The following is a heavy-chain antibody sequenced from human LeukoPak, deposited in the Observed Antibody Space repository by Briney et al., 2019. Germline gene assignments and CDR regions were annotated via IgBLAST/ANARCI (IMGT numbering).Heavy chain of an antibody. V-gene: IGHV1-2*02. CDR1: GYTFTGYY. CDR3: AREETDYYYYMDV. J-gene: IGHJ6*03. CDR2: INPNSGGT. Sequence: ASVTVSCKASGYTFTGYYIHWVRQAPGQGLEWMGWINPNSGGTNYAQQFQGRVTMTRDTSISTAYMELSRLGSDDTAVYYCAREETDYYYYMDVWGKGTTVTVSS.